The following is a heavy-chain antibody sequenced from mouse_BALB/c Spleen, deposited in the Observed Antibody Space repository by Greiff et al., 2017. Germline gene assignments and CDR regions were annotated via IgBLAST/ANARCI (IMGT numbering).Heavy chain of an antibody. CDR2: INPGSGGT. CDR3: ARADGYPYAMDY. J-gene: IGHJ4*01. CDR1: GYAFTNYL. D-gene: IGHD2-3*01. Sequence: QVQLKQSGAELVRPGTSVKVSCKASGYAFTNYLIEWVKQRPGQGLEWIGVINPGSGGTNYNEKFKGKATLTADKSSSTAYMQLSSLTSDDSAVYFCARADGYPYAMDYWGQGTSVTVSS. V-gene: IGHV1-54*01.